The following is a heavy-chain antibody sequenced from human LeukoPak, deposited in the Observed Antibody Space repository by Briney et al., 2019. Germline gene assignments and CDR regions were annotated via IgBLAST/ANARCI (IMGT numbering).Heavy chain of an antibody. CDR1: GFTFSSYS. D-gene: IGHD4-17*01. V-gene: IGHV3-21*01. J-gene: IGHJ5*02. CDR3: ARDPYGEGWFDP. Sequence: PGGSLRLSCAASGFTFSSYSMNWVRQAPGKGLEWVSSISDIGTHIFYADSVEGRFTISRDNARNTLYLQMNSLRAEDTAVYYCARDPYGEGWFDPWGQGTLVTVSS. CDR2: ISDIGTHI.